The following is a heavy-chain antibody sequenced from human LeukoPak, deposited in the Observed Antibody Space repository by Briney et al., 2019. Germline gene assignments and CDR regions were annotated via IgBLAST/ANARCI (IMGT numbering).Heavy chain of an antibody. J-gene: IGHJ5*02. CDR2: IYHSGST. D-gene: IGHD3-9*01. Sequence: QPSETLSLTCAVSGGSISSSNWWSWVRQPPGKGLEWIGEIYHSGSTNYNPSLTSQVTISIDTPKNQFSLKLSSVTAADTAVYYCAIRGPYDILTGLFRGNWFDPWGQGTLVTVSS. CDR1: GGSISSSNW. CDR3: AIRGPYDILTGLFRGNWFDP. V-gene: IGHV4-4*02.